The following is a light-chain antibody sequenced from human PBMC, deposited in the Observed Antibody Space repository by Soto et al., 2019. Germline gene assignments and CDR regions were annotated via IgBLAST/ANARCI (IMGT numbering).Light chain of an antibody. Sequence: QLVLTQPASVSGSPGQSITISCTGTSSDVGGYNYVSWYQQHPGKAPKLMIYEVSNRPSGVSNRFSGSKSGNTASLTISGLQAEDEADYYCSSYRTSSTWVFGGGTKVTVL. CDR2: EVS. CDR3: SSYRTSSTWV. V-gene: IGLV2-14*01. J-gene: IGLJ3*02. CDR1: SSDVGGYNY.